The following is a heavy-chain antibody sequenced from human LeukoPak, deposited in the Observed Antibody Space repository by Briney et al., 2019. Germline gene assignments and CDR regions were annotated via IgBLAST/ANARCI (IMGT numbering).Heavy chain of an antibody. V-gene: IGHV4-59*01. CDR2: IYYSGST. Sequence: PSETLSLTCAVYGGSFSGYYWSWIRQPPGKGLEWIGYIYYSGSTNYNPSLKSRVTISVGTSKNQFSLKLRSVTAADTAVYYCARVTGYVIEDNFDYWGQGTLVTVSS. CDR1: GGSFSGYY. D-gene: IGHD2-15*01. CDR3: ARVTGYVIEDNFDY. J-gene: IGHJ4*02.